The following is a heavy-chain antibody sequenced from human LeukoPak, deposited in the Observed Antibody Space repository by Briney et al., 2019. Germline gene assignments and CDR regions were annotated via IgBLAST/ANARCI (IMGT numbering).Heavy chain of an antibody. Sequence: GGSLRLSCAASGFTFSGYSMAWVRQAPGKGLEWVSYISRISTTIYYADSVKGRFTISRDNANNSLFLQMNSLRAEDTAVYYCARVAVIYYYYMEVWGKGTTVTVSS. CDR1: GFTFSGYS. D-gene: IGHD2/OR15-2a*01. V-gene: IGHV3-48*01. CDR3: ARVAVIYYYYMEV. J-gene: IGHJ6*03. CDR2: ISRISTTI.